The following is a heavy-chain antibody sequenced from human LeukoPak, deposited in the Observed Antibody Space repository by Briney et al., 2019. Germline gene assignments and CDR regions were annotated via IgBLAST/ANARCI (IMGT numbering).Heavy chain of an antibody. Sequence: GGSLRLSCAASEFSVGSNYMTWVRQAPGKGLEWVSLIYSGGSTYYTDSVKGRFTISRDNSKNTLYLQMNSLRAEDTAVYYCARDLSGVTGYTYGRGIDYWGQGTLVTVSS. J-gene: IGHJ4*02. V-gene: IGHV3-66*01. CDR1: EFSVGSNY. CDR2: IYSGGST. D-gene: IGHD5-18*01. CDR3: ARDLSGVTGYTYGRGIDY.